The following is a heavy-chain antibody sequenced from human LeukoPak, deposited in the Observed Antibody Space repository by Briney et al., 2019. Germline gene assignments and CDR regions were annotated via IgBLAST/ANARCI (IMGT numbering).Heavy chain of an antibody. J-gene: IGHJ4*02. CDR2: IYYSGST. Sequence: SETLSLTCSVSGGSISSDGYYWSWIRQRPGKGLEWIGYIYYSGSTYYNPSLKSRVTMSVDTSKNQFSLKLSSVTAADTAVYYCARTDTSVSFDYWGQGTPVTVSS. V-gene: IGHV4-31*03. D-gene: IGHD2-2*01. CDR1: GGSISSDGYY. CDR3: ARTDTSVSFDY.